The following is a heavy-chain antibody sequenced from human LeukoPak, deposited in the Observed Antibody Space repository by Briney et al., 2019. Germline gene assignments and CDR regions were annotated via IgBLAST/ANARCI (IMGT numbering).Heavy chain of an antibody. CDR3: SYCSSTSCYAF. Sequence: PGGSLRLSCTASGFTFSNYWMHWVRQAPEKGLVWVSRINSDGSNTSYADSVKGRFTISRDNAKNTLYLQMNSLRAEDTAVYYCSYCSSTSCYAFWGQGTLVTVSS. J-gene: IGHJ4*02. V-gene: IGHV3-74*01. CDR1: GFTFSNYW. CDR2: INSDGSNT. D-gene: IGHD2-2*01.